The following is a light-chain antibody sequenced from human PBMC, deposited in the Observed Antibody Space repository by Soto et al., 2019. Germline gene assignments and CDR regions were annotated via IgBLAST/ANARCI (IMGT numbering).Light chain of an antibody. CDR1: SSDVGGYNY. CDR2: EVS. V-gene: IGLV2-14*01. CDR3: SSYASSSPYV. J-gene: IGLJ1*01. Sequence: QSALTQPASVSGSPGPSITISCTGTSSDVGGYNYVSWYQQHPGKAPKLMIYEVSNRPSGVSNRFSGSKSGNTASLTISGLQAEDEADYYCSSYASSSPYVFGTGTQLPVL.